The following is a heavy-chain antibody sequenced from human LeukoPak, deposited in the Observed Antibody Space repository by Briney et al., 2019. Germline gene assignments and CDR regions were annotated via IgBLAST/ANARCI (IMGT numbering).Heavy chain of an antibody. CDR1: GYTFSTYG. CDR3: ARDLYYYGSGSYYDVFDV. Sequence: GASVKVSCKASGYTFSTYGISWVRQAPGQGLEWMGWISAYKGNTYYAQKLQGRVTMTTDTSTSTAYMELRSLRSDDTAIYYCARDLYYYGSGSYYDVFDVWGQGTTVTVSS. V-gene: IGHV1-18*01. J-gene: IGHJ3*01. CDR2: ISAYKGNT. D-gene: IGHD3-10*01.